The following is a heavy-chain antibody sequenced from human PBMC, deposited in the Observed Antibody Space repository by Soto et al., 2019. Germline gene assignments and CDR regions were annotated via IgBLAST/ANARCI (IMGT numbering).Heavy chain of an antibody. CDR2: IYYSGST. V-gene: IGHV4-59*01. Sequence: SETLSLTYTVSGGSISSYYWSWIRQPPGKGLEWIGYIYYSGSTNYNPSLKSRVTISVDTSKNQFSLKLSSVTAADTAVYYCARDQNGSPHFDYWGQGTLVTVSS. D-gene: IGHD1-26*01. J-gene: IGHJ4*02. CDR1: GGSISSYY. CDR3: ARDQNGSPHFDY.